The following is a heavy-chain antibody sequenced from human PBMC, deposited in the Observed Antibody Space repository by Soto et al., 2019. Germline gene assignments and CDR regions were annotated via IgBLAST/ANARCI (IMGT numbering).Heavy chain of an antibody. V-gene: IGHV4-39*01. D-gene: IGHD2-21*02. CDR1: CGSISSSSYY. CDR2: IYYSGST. J-gene: IGHJ4*02. CDR3: ASLLKCGGDLFFVDY. Sequence: SETLSLTCTVSCGSISSSSYYWGWIRQPPGKGLEWIGSIYYSGSTYYNPSLKSRVTISVDTSKNQFSLKLSSVTAADTAVYYWASLLKCGGDLFFVDYGCQGILVTVS.